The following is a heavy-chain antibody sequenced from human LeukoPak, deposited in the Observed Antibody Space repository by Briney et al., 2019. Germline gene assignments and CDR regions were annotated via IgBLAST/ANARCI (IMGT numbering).Heavy chain of an antibody. J-gene: IGHJ4*02. CDR1: GFTFSYVW. CDR2: ISYDGSNK. Sequence: PGGSLRLSCAASGFTFSYVWMSWVRQAPGKGLEWVAVISYDGSNKYYADSVRGRFTISRDNSKNTLYLQMNSLRAEDTAVYYCARHIVGEQNFDYWSQGTLVTVSS. CDR3: ARHIVGEQNFDY. V-gene: IGHV3-30*03. D-gene: IGHD3-16*02.